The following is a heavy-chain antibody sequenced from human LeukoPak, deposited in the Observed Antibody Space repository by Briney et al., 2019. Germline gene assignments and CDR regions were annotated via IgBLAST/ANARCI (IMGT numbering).Heavy chain of an antibody. Sequence: GRSLRLSCAASGFTFSSFAIHWVRQAPGKGLEWVAVISYDGSNKYYADSVKGRFTISRDSSKNTLFLQMNSLRAEDTAVYYCAIVVAARQGTIDPWGQGTLVTISS. D-gene: IGHD6-6*01. J-gene: IGHJ5*02. CDR2: ISYDGSNK. V-gene: IGHV3-30-3*01. CDR3: AIVVAARQGTIDP. CDR1: GFTFSSFA.